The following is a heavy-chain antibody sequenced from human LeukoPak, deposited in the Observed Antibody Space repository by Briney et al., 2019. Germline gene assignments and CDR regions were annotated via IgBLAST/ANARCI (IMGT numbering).Heavy chain of an antibody. CDR1: GFTFSSYG. Sequence: GGCLRLSCAASGFTFSSYGMHGVRQAPGKGLXXVEVISYDGSNKYYADSVKGRFTISRDNSKNTLYLQMNSLRAEDTAVYYCAKDRSVTYYFDYWGQGTLVTVSS. D-gene: IGHD4-17*01. CDR3: AKDRSVTYYFDY. J-gene: IGHJ4*02. V-gene: IGHV3-30*18. CDR2: ISYDGSNK.